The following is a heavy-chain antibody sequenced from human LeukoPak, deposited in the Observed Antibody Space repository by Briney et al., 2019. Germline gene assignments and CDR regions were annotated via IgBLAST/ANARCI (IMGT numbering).Heavy chain of an antibody. V-gene: IGHV4-59*01. CDR3: ARASGSYYRAFDI. Sequence: SETLSLTCTVAGGSISSYYWSWIRQPPGKGLEWIGYIYYSGSTNYNPSLKSGVAISVDTSKHQFSLKLSSVTAADTAVYSCARASGSYYRAFDIWGQGTMVTVSS. CDR2: IYYSGST. J-gene: IGHJ3*02. CDR1: GGSISSYY. D-gene: IGHD1-26*01.